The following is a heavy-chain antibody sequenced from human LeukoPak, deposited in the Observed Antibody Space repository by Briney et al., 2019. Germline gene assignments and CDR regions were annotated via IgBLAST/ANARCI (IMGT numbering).Heavy chain of an antibody. J-gene: IGHJ4*02. D-gene: IGHD3-22*01. CDR2: ISYDGSNK. V-gene: IGHV3-30*03. CDR1: GFTFSSYG. CDR3: ARVGKAYYYDSSGYYSFDY. Sequence: GGSLRLSCAASGFTFSSYGMHWVRQAPGKGLEWVAVISYDGSNKYYADSVKGRFTISRDNAKNTLYLQMNSLRAEDTAVYYCARVGKAYYYDSSGYYSFDYWGQGTLVTVSS.